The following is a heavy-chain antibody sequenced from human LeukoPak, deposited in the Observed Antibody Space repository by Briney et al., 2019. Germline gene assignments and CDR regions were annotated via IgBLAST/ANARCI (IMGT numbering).Heavy chain of an antibody. J-gene: IGHJ4*02. CDR3: ARDHGPQYYDILTGYLFDY. CDR2: INPSGGST. Sequence: VASVKVSCKASGYTFTSYYMHWVRQAPGQGLEWVGIINPSGGSTSYAQKFQGRVTMTRDTSTSTVYMELSSLRSEDTAVYYCARDHGPQYYDILTGYLFDYWGQGTLVTVSS. V-gene: IGHV1-46*01. D-gene: IGHD3-9*01. CDR1: GYTFTSYY.